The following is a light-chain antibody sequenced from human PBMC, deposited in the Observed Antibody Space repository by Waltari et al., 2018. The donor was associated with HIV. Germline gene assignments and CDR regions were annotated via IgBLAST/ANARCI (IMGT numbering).Light chain of an antibody. Sequence: SYVLTPAPSVSVAPGQTATISCGNFRQYSVQWYRQKPGRAPDLVVCDDTDRFSGTPARISGANSGNRATLTISSVEAGDEAVYYCQVWDRSYKEAVFGGGT. V-gene: IGLV3-21*02. CDR1: NFRQYS. CDR3: QVWDRSYKEAV. CDR2: DDT. J-gene: IGLJ2*01.